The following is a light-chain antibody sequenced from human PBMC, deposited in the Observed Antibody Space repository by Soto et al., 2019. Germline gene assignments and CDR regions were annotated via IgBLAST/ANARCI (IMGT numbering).Light chain of an antibody. CDR1: SSDVGGYDY. CDR2: EVS. J-gene: IGLJ3*02. V-gene: IGLV2-14*01. Sequence: QSALTQPASVSGSPGQSITISCTGTSSDVGGYDYVSWYQQHPGKTPKLIIYEVSNRPSGISNRFSGSKSAYTASLTISGLQTEDEADYYCSSYTSGSPGVFGGGNQLTVL. CDR3: SSYTSGSPGV.